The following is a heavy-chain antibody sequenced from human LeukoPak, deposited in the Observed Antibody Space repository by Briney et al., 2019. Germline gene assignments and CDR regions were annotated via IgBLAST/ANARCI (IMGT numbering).Heavy chain of an antibody. CDR1: GYTFTSYS. D-gene: IGHD3-9*01. V-gene: IGHV1-18*01. CDR2: SSVYNGNT. J-gene: IGHJ4*02. Sequence: ASVKVSCKASGYTFTSYSISWVRQAPGQGLEWMGWSSVYNGNTNYAQKLQGRVTMTIDTSTSTAYMELRSLRSDDTAVYYCARVKWSYDILSGPPDFDYWGQGTPVTVSS. CDR3: ARVKWSYDILSGPPDFDY.